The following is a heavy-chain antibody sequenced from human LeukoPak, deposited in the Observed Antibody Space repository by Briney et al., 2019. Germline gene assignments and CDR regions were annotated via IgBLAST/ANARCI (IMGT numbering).Heavy chain of an antibody. J-gene: IGHJ3*02. CDR3: ARDPCSGGSCYSRRTRGAFDI. D-gene: IGHD2-15*01. CDR2: ISSSSSTI. CDR1: GFTFSSYS. Sequence: GGSLRLSCAASGFTFSSYSMNWVRQAPGKGLEWVSYISSSSSTIYYADSVRGRFTISRDNAKNSLYLQMNSLRAEDTAVYYCARDPCSGGSCYSRRTRGAFDIWGQGTMVTVSS. V-gene: IGHV3-48*04.